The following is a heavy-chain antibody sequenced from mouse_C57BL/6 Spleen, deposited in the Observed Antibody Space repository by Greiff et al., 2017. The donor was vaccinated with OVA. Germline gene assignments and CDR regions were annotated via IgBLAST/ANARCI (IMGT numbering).Heavy chain of an antibody. CDR1: GYTFTSYW. Sequence: VQLQQPGAELVKPGASVKLSCKASGYTFTSYWMQWVKQRPGQGLEWIGEIDPSDSYTNYNQKFKGKATLTVDTSSSTAYMQLSSLTSEDSAVYYCASGGLTGSFDYWGQGTTLTVSS. J-gene: IGHJ2*01. D-gene: IGHD4-1*01. V-gene: IGHV1-50*01. CDR2: IDPSDSYT. CDR3: ASGGLTGSFDY.